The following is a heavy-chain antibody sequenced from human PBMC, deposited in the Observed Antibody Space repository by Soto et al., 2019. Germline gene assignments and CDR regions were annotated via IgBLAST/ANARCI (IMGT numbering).Heavy chain of an antibody. V-gene: IGHV4-4*02. CDR1: GGSIGISNW. J-gene: IGHJ4*02. Sequence: KTSETLSLTCAVSGGSIGISNWWSWFRQPPGKGLEWIGEIYHSGSTNYNPSLKSRVTISVDKSKNQFSLKLSSVTAADTAVYYCARGNGAAAASYFDYWGQGTLVTVSS. D-gene: IGHD6-13*01. CDR2: IYHSGST. CDR3: ARGNGAAAASYFDY.